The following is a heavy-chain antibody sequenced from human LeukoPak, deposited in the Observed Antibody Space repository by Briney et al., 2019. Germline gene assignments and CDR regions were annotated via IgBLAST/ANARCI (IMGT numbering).Heavy chain of an antibody. V-gene: IGHV3-11*06. CDR2: ISSSSSYI. CDR3: ARALWELRSSAYFDY. Sequence: GGSLRLSCAASGFTFSDYYMSWIRQAPGKGLEWVSSISSSSSYIYYADSVQGRFTISRDNAKNSLYLQMDSLRVEDTAVYYCARALWELRSSAYFDYWGQGTLVTVSS. J-gene: IGHJ4*02. D-gene: IGHD1-26*01. CDR1: GFTFSDYY.